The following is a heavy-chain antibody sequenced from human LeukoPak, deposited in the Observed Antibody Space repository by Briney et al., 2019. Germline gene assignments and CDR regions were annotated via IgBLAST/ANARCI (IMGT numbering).Heavy chain of an antibody. D-gene: IGHD1-7*01. CDR2: IIPIFGTA. CDR1: GGTFSSYA. Sequence: GASVKVSCKASGGTFSSYAISWVRQAPGQGLEWMGGIIPIFGTANYAQKFQGRVTITTDESTSTAYMELSSLRSEDTAVYYCARDKSILNWNYAGDAFDIWGQGTMVTVSS. V-gene: IGHV1-69*05. J-gene: IGHJ3*02. CDR3: ARDKSILNWNYAGDAFDI.